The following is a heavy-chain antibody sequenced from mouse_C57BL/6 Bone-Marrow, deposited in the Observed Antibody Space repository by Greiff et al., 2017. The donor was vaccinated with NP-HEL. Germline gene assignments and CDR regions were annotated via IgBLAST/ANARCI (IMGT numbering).Heavy chain of an antibody. J-gene: IGHJ3*01. CDR3: ARHNDYVPFAY. Sequence: EVMLVESGGGLVQPGGSLKLSCAASGFTFSDYGMAWVRQAPRKGPEWVAFISNLAYSIYYADTVTGRFTISRENAKNTLYLEMSSLRSEDTAMYYCARHNDYVPFAYWGQGTLVTVSA. CDR2: ISNLAYSI. V-gene: IGHV5-15*01. CDR1: GFTFSDYG. D-gene: IGHD2-4*01.